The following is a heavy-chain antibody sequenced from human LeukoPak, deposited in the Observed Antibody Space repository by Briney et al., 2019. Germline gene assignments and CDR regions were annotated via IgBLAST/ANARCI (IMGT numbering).Heavy chain of an antibody. CDR3: ARHYIQPPHYFDY. J-gene: IGHJ4*02. CDR1: GGSISSYY. V-gene: IGHV4-59*08. CDR2: IYYTGST. D-gene: IGHD2-2*01. Sequence: PSETLSLTCTVSGGSISSYYWSWIRQPPGKGLEWIGFIYYTGSTHYNTFLKSRVTVSIDRSKNQFFLKLSAVTAADTAVYYCARHYIQPPHYFDYWGQGTLVTVSS.